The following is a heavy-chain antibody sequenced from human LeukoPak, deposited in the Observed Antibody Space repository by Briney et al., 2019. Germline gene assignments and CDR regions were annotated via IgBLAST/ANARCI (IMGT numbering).Heavy chain of an antibody. CDR1: GGSISSSSYY. D-gene: IGHD3-10*01. Sequence: SETLSLTCTVSGGSISSSSYYWGWIRQPPGKGLEWIGSMYSSGSTYYNPSLKSRVTISVDTSKNQFSLKLSSVTAADTAVYYCAGGYYYGSGRYYYMDVWGKGTTVTISS. CDR2: MYSSGST. CDR3: AGGYYYGSGRYYYMDV. J-gene: IGHJ6*03. V-gene: IGHV4-39*07.